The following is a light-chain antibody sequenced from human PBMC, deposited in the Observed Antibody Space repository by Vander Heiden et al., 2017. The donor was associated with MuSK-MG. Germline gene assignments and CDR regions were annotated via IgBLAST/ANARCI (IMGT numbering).Light chain of an antibody. CDR3: GTWDSSLSAGV. Sequence: QSVLTQPPSVSAAPGQKVTISCSGSSSNIGNNDLSRYQQLPGTAPQLLIYKNNKRPSGIPDRFSGSKSGTSATLGITGLQTGDEADYYCGTWDSSLSAGVFGGGTKLTVL. V-gene: IGLV1-51*02. CDR1: SSNIGNND. CDR2: KNN. J-gene: IGLJ2*01.